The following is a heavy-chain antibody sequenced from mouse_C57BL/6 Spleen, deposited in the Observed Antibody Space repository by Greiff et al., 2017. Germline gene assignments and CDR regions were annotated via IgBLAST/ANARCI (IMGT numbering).Heavy chain of an antibody. J-gene: IGHJ3*01. CDR2: IDPSDSYT. Sequence: QVQLQQPGAELVKPGASVKLSCKASGYTFTSYWMQWVKQRPGQGLEWIGEIDPSDSYTNYNHKFKGKATLTVDTSSSTAYMQLSSLTSEDSAVYYCAYYYGSSDQFAYWGQGTLVTVSA. V-gene: IGHV1-50*01. CDR3: AYYYGSSDQFAY. CDR1: GYTFTSYW. D-gene: IGHD1-1*01.